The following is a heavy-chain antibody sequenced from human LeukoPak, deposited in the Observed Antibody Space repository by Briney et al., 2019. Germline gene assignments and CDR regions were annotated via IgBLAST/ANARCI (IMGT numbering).Heavy chain of an antibody. D-gene: IGHD3-22*01. Sequence: SETLSLTCTVSGGSISSSSYYWGWVRQPPGKGLEWIGSIYYSGSTYYNPSLKSRVTISVDTSKNQFSLKLSSVTAADTAVYYCARQGYYYYDSSGYYAKGYFDYWGQGTLVTVSS. CDR1: GGSISSSSYY. V-gene: IGHV4-39*01. J-gene: IGHJ4*02. CDR3: ARQGYYYYDSSGYYAKGYFDY. CDR2: IYYSGST.